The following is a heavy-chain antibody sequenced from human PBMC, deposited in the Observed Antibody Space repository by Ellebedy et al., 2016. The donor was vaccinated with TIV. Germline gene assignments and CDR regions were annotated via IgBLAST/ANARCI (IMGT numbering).Heavy chain of an antibody. CDR2: VTQDESEK. V-gene: IGHV3-7*03. D-gene: IGHD1-1*01. CDR1: GFPFRGYW. CDR3: ARGRTANWYFDL. J-gene: IGHJ2*01. Sequence: GESLKISCAASGFPFRGYWMDWVRQAPGRGLEWVATVTQDESEKYVADSVKGRFAISRDNAKTSLYLQMGGLRAEDTGLYYCARGRTANWYFDLWGRGTLVTVSS.